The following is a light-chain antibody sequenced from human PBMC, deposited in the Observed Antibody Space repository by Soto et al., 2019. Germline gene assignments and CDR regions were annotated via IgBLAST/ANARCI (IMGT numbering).Light chain of an antibody. J-gene: IGKJ1*01. Sequence: DLLIARSPPNPTGSLRDTVTITHLASQTISSWLAWYQQKPVKAPKLLIYKASTLKSGVPSRFSGSGSGTEFTLTISCLQPDDFATYCCQHYNSYSEAFGQGTMV. CDR1: QTISSW. CDR3: QHYNSYSEA. V-gene: IGKV1-5*03. CDR2: KAS.